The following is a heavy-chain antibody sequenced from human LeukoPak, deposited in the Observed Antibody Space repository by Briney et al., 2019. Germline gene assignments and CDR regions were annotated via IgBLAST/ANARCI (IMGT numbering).Heavy chain of an antibody. Sequence: PGGSLRLSCAASGFTFSSYGMHWVRQAPGKGLEWVAVISYDGSNKYYADSVKGRFTISRDNSKNTLYLQMNSLRAEDTAVYYCAKAVRYFDWPPAAFDIWGQGTMVTLSS. D-gene: IGHD3-9*01. V-gene: IGHV3-30*18. CDR3: AKAVRYFDWPPAAFDI. CDR1: GFTFSSYG. J-gene: IGHJ3*02. CDR2: ISYDGSNK.